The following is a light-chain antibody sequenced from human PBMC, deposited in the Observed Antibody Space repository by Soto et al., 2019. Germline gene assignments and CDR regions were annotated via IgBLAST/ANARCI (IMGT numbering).Light chain of an antibody. V-gene: IGKV3-20*01. J-gene: IGKJ5*01. Sequence: ENVLTHSPGTLSLSPGERATLSCRASQTVSSYLTWYQQRPGQAPRLLISGASRRATGIPDRFSGSGSGTDFTLTIRRLEPEDFALYYCQQYGTSPITFGQGTRLEIK. CDR3: QQYGTSPIT. CDR2: GAS. CDR1: QTVSSY.